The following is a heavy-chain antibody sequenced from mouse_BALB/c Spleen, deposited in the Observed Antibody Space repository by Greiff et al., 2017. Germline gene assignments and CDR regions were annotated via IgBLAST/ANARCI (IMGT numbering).Heavy chain of an antibody. Sequence: EVKLVESGPGLVKPSQSLSLTCTVTGYSITSDYAWNWIRQFPGNKLEWMGYISYSGSTSYNPSLKSRISITRDTSKNQFFLQLNSVTTEDTATYYCARDPPHYYDAMDYWGQGTSVTVSS. V-gene: IGHV3-2*02. CDR3: ARDPPHYYDAMDY. J-gene: IGHJ4*01. CDR2: ISYSGST. D-gene: IGHD1-2*01. CDR1: GYSITSDYA.